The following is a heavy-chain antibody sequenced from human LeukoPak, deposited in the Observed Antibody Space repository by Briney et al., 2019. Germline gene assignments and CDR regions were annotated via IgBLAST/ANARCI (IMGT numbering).Heavy chain of an antibody. D-gene: IGHD3-10*01. CDR2: INPNSGGT. J-gene: IGHJ5*02. V-gene: IGHV1-2*02. CDR1: GYTFTMYY. Sequence: ASVKVSCKASGYTFTMYYIHWVRQAPGQGLEWMGWINPNSGGTNYAQKFQGRVTMTRDTSISTAYMELSRLRSDDTAVYYCARGGKWFGTYNWFDPWGQGTLVTVSS. CDR3: ARGGKWFGTYNWFDP.